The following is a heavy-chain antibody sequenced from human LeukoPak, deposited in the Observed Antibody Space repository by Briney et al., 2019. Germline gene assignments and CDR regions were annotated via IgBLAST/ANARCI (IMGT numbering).Heavy chain of an antibody. CDR1: GYSISSGYY. D-gene: IGHD1-26*01. Sequence: SETLSLTCTVSGYSISSGYYWGWIRQPPGKGLEWIGEINHSGSTNYNPSLKSRVTISVDTSKNQFSLKLSSVTAADTAVYYCARGGPSGSYPFDYWGQGTLVTVSS. CDR3: ARGGPSGSYPFDY. J-gene: IGHJ4*02. CDR2: INHSGST. V-gene: IGHV4-38-2*02.